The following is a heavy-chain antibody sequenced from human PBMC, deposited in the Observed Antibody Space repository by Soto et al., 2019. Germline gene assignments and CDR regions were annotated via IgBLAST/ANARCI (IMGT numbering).Heavy chain of an antibody. Sequence: EVQLLESGGGLVQPGGSLRLSCAASGFTFSSYAMTWVRQAPGKGLEWVSTIGGSGARTYYADSVTGRFTISRDNSKNTLYLQMNSLRAEDTAVYYCAKLWFGEASFFDYWGQGTLVTVSS. J-gene: IGHJ4*02. CDR2: IGGSGART. CDR1: GFTFSSYA. D-gene: IGHD3-10*01. CDR3: AKLWFGEASFFDY. V-gene: IGHV3-23*01.